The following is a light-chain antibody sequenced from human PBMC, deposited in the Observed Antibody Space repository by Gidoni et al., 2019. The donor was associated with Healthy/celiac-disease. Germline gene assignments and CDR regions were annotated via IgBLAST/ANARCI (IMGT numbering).Light chain of an antibody. Sequence: SALTQPASVSGARGPSITISCTGTSSDVGGYNYVSWYQQHPGKVPKLMIYDVSNRPSGVSNRFSGSKSGNTASLTISGLQAEDEADYYCSSYTSSSNHVVFGGGTKLTVL. CDR3: SSYTSSSNHVV. V-gene: IGLV2-14*03. CDR2: DVS. CDR1: SSDVGGYNY. J-gene: IGLJ2*01.